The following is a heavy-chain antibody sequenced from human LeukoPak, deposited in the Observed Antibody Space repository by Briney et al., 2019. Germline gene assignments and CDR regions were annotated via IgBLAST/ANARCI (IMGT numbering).Heavy chain of an antibody. CDR2: IYYSGST. Sequence: SEILSLTCTVSGGSISSSSYYWGWIRQPPGKGLEWIGSIYYSGSTYYNPSLKSRVTISVDTSKNQFSLKLSSVTAADTAVYYCARLIHLAAAGTNYFDYWGQGTLVTVSS. CDR3: ARLIHLAAAGTNYFDY. V-gene: IGHV4-39*01. CDR1: GGSISSSSYY. D-gene: IGHD6-13*01. J-gene: IGHJ4*02.